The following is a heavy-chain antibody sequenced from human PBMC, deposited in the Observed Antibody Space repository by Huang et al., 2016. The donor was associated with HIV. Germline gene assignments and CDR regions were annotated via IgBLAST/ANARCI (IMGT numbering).Heavy chain of an antibody. CDR3: AKDRGDGYSGYDYDY. Sequence: EVQLWESGGTLVQPGGSLRLSCGASGFTFSNYAMSWVRQATGKWLEWVSFISGSSGIIYYADSVKGRFTISRDNVKKTVYLQMNSLRVEDAAVYYCAKDRGDGYSGYDYDYWGQGTLVTVSS. J-gene: IGHJ4*02. V-gene: IGHV3-23*01. CDR1: GFTFSNYA. CDR2: ISGSSGII. D-gene: IGHD5-12*01.